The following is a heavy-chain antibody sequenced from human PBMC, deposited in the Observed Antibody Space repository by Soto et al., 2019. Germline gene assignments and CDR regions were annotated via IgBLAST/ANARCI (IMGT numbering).Heavy chain of an antibody. CDR2: IYYSGST. Sequence: KPSETLSLTCTVSGGSISSGGYYWSWIRQHPGKGLEWIGYIYYSGSTYYNPSLKSRVTISVDTSKNQFSLKLSFVTAADTAVYYCARSIKGYSYGYYYFDYWGQGTLVTVSS. V-gene: IGHV4-31*03. J-gene: IGHJ4*02. D-gene: IGHD5-18*01. CDR1: GGSISSGGYY. CDR3: ARSIKGYSYGYYYFDY.